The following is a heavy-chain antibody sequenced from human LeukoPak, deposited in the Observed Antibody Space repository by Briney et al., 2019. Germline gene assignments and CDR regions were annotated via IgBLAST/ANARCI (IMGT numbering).Heavy chain of an antibody. CDR3: ARHVYDYVWGSYRWSFDY. CDR2: IYYSGST. CDR1: GGSISSSSYY. V-gene: IGHV4-39*01. J-gene: IGHJ4*02. D-gene: IGHD3-16*02. Sequence: SETLSLTCTVSGGSISSSSYYWGWIRQPPGKGLEWIGSIYYSGSTYYNPSLKSRVTISVDTSKNQFSLKLSSVTAADTAVYYCARHVYDYVWGSYRWSFDYWGQGTLVTVSS.